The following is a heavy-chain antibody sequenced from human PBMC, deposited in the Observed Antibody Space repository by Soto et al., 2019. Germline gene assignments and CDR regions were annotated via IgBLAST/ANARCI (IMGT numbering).Heavy chain of an antibody. D-gene: IGHD2-2*01. CDR1: GYTFTGYY. CDR2: INPNSSGT. V-gene: IGHV1-2*02. CDR3: ARDLPVPAPYGMDV. J-gene: IGHJ6*02. Sequence: GASVKVSCKASGYTFTGYYMHWVRQAPGQGLEWMGWINPNSSGTNYAQKFQGRVTMTRDTSISTAYTELSRLRSDDTAVYYCARDLPVPAPYGMDVWGQGTTVTVSS.